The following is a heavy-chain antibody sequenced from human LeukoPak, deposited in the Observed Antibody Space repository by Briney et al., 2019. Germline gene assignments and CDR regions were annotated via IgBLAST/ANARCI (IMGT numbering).Heavy chain of an antibody. CDR3: ARDTYYYYYMDV. CDR2: IYYSGST. Sequence: PSETLSLTCTVSGGSINSYYWSWIRQPPGKGLEWIGSIYYSGSTYYNPSLKSRVTISVDTSKNQFSLKLSSVTAADTAVYYCARDTYYYYYMDVWGKGTTVTVSS. CDR1: GGSINSYY. V-gene: IGHV4-59*12. J-gene: IGHJ6*03.